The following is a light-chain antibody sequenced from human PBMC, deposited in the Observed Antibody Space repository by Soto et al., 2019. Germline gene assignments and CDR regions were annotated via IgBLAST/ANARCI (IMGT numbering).Light chain of an antibody. CDR3: HQYCNIPFT. CDR1: QSVLNRSNNKDY. J-gene: IGKJ2*01. CDR2: WAS. V-gene: IGKV4-1*01. Sequence: DIVMTQSPDSLAVSLGERATIHCKSSQSVLNRSNNKDYLAWYQQKPGQPPKLLIYWASTREFGVPDRFSGSGSGTDFTLTISSLQAEDVAVYYCHQYCNIPFTFGQGTKLEIK.